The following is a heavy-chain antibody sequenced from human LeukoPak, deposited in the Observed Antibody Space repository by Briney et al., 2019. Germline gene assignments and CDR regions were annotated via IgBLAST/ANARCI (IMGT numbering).Heavy chain of an antibody. CDR2: IYYSGST. J-gene: IGHJ4*02. Sequence: KPSETLSLTCAVSGGSISSSRYYWVWIRQPPGKGLEWIGYIYYSGSTNYNPSLKSRVTISVDTSKNQFSLKLSSVTAADTAVYYCARAIAAAGGGLDYWGQGTLVTVSS. CDR1: GGSISSSRYY. D-gene: IGHD6-13*01. CDR3: ARAIAAAGGGLDY. V-gene: IGHV4-61*05.